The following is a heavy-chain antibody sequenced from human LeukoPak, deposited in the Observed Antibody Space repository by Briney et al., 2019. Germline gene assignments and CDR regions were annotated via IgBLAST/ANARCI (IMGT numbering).Heavy chain of an antibody. D-gene: IGHD6-19*01. V-gene: IGHV1-2*02. CDR3: ARGVAGSYYYYYMDV. J-gene: IGHJ6*03. CDR2: INTKSGGT. Sequence: VASVTVSFTGSGYTFTVYYMHWVRQAPGQGLEWMGWINTKSGGTNYAQKFQGRVTMTRDTSISTAYMELSRLRSDDTAVYYCARGVAGSYYYYYMDVWGKGTTVTISS. CDR1: GYTFTVYY.